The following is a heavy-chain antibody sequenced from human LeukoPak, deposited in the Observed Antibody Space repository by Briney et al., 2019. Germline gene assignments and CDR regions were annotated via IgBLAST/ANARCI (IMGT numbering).Heavy chain of an antibody. Sequence: SVTVSFTASGGAFTIYAISWVRLAPGQGLELMGRIILILGIANYEQKFQGRVTITADKSTSTAYMELSSLRSEDTAVYYCARDRVEYSSSAGDYWGQGTLVTVSS. CDR1: GGAFTIYA. V-gene: IGHV1-69*04. D-gene: IGHD6-6*01. J-gene: IGHJ4*02. CDR2: IILILGIA. CDR3: ARDRVEYSSSAGDY.